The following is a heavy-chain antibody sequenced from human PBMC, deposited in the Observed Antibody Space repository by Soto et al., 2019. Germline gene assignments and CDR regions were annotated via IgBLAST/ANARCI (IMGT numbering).Heavy chain of an antibody. J-gene: IGHJ4*02. CDR2: ILDDGSDK. Sequence: QVQLVESGGGMVQPGRSLRLSCAASGFSFSSYGMHWVRQAPGKGLEWVAVILDDGSDKDYTDAVKGRFTISRDNSKNTLYLEMNSLRAEDTAVYYGARDDDYGDNGLDYWGQGTLVTVSS. CDR3: ARDDDYGDNGLDY. D-gene: IGHD4-17*01. V-gene: IGHV3-33*01. CDR1: GFSFSSYG.